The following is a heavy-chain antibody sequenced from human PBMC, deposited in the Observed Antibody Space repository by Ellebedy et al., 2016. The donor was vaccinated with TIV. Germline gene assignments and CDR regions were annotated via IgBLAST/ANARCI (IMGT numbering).Heavy chain of an antibody. CDR1: GGSISSSSYY. V-gene: IGHV4-39*07. Sequence: SETLSLXXTVSGGSISSSSYYWGWIRQPPGKGLEWIGSIYYSGSTYYNPSLKSRVTISVDTSKNQFSLKLSSVTAADTAVYYCARVLYSNYGKLFDPWGQGTLVTVSS. CDR3: ARVLYSNYGKLFDP. D-gene: IGHD4-11*01. J-gene: IGHJ5*02. CDR2: IYYSGST.